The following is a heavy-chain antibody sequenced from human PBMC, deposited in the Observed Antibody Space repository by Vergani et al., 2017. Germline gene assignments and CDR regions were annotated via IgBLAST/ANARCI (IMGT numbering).Heavy chain of an antibody. CDR3: TTDLGYSYGYYYYGMDV. D-gene: IGHD5-18*01. V-gene: IGHV3-15*01. CDR2: IKSKTDGGTT. J-gene: IGHJ6*02. Sequence: EVQLVESGGGLVKPGGSLRLSCAASGFTFSNAWMSWVRQAPGKGLEWVGRIKSKTDGGTTDYAAPVKGRFTISRDDSKNTLYLQMNSLKTEDTAVYYCTTDLGYSYGYYYYGMDVWGQGTTVTVSS. CDR1: GFTFSNAW.